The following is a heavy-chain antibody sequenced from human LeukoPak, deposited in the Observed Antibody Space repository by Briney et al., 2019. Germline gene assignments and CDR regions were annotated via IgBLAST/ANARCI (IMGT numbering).Heavy chain of an antibody. J-gene: IGHJ4*02. CDR1: GFTFSSYS. Sequence: PGGSLRLSCAASGFTFSSYSMNWVRQAPGKGLERVSSISSSSSSYIYYADSVKGRFTISRDNAKNSLYPQMNSLRAEDTAVYYCARDYKEGWLHGQDYWGQGTLVTVSS. D-gene: IGHD5-24*01. V-gene: IGHV3-21*01. CDR2: ISSSSSSYI. CDR3: ARDYKEGWLHGQDY.